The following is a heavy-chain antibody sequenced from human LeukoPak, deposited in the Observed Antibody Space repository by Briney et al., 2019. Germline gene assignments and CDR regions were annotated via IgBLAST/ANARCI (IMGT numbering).Heavy chain of an antibody. CDR1: GGSISSSS. Sequence: ETLSLTCTVSGGSISSSSYYWGWIRQPPGKGLEWVSSISSSSSYIYYADSVKGRFTISRDNSKNTLYLQMNSLRAEDTAVYYCAKSGGVGYYDSSGYYDYWGQGTLVTVSS. J-gene: IGHJ4*02. CDR3: AKSGGVGYYDSSGYYDY. D-gene: IGHD3-22*01. CDR2: ISSSSSYI. V-gene: IGHV3-21*04.